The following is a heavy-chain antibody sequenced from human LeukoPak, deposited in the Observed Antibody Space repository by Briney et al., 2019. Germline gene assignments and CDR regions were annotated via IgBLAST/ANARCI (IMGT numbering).Heavy chain of an antibody. Sequence: SETLSLTCTVSGASISSSHWWTWVRQPPGEALEWIGEIYHAGSTKYNPSLKSRLTISVDKPSNSFSLSLTSVTAADTAFYYCARAAAVTGQFEFWGQGTLVTVSS. CDR1: GASISSSHW. V-gene: IGHV4-4*02. J-gene: IGHJ4*02. CDR3: ARAAAVTGQFEF. CDR2: IYHAGST. D-gene: IGHD6-19*01.